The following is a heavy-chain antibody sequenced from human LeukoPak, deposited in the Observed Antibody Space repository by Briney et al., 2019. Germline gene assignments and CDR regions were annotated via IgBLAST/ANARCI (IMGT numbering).Heavy chain of an antibody. J-gene: IGHJ4*02. CDR2: INHNAEMI. V-gene: IGHV3-48*02. CDR1: GFPFGSYV. D-gene: IGHD3-9*01. CDR3: ARDHDWAFDL. Sequence: GGSLRLSCEGSGFPFGSYVMSGVRQAPGKGLEWIAYINHNAEMIFYPDFVKGRFTISRDNPKKSLYLQMNALRYEDTAIYYCARDHDWAFDLWGQGTLVTVSS.